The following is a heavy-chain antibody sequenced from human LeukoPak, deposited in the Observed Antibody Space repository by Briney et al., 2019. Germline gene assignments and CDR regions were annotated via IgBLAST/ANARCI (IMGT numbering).Heavy chain of an antibody. V-gene: IGHV1-18*01. D-gene: IGHD3-16*02. CDR1: GYTFTSYG. CDR2: ISAYNGNT. CDR3: AREWGYVWGSYRSIYFDY. Sequence: ASVRLSCTASGYTFTSYGISWVRQAPGQGLECVGWISAYNGNTNYAQTLQGRVTMTTETSTSTAYMELRSLRSDDTAVYYCAREWGYVWGSYRSIYFDYWGQGTLVTVSS. J-gene: IGHJ4*02.